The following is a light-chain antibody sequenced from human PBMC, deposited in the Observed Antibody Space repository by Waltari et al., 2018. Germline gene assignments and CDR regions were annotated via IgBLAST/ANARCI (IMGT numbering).Light chain of an antibody. J-gene: IGKJ2*01. CDR2: ATS. CDR3: QQSYSTPYT. CDR1: QSISSY. V-gene: IGKV1-39*01. Sequence: DIQMTQSPSSLSASVGDRVTITCRASQSISSYLNWYQQKPGKAPKVLIYATSSLQSGVPSRFSGSGSVTDFTLTSSSRQPEDFATYYCQQSYSTPYTFGQGTKLEIK.